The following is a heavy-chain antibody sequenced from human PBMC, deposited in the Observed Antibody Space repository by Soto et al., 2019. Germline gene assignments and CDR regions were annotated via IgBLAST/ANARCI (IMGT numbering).Heavy chain of an antibody. J-gene: IGHJ6*02. CDR3: AREPGIAVAGLGYYYYYGMDV. CDR1: GYAFNGYY. CDR2: INPNSGGT. D-gene: IGHD6-19*01. V-gene: IGHV1-2*04. Sequence: ASLKVSCKASGYAFNGYYMHWVRQAPGQGLEWMGWINPNSGGTNYAQKFQGWVTMTRDTSISTAYMELSRLRSDDTAVYYCAREPGIAVAGLGYYYYYGMDVWGQGTTVNVSS.